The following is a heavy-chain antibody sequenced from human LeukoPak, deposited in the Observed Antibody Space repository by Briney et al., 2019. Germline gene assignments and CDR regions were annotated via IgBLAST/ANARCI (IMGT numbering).Heavy chain of an antibody. V-gene: IGHV3-49*04. D-gene: IGHD3-3*01. CDR3: TRATAVFCSGYPDY. CDR2: IRSKAYGGTT. CDR1: GFTFGDYA. Sequence: GGSLRLSCTASGFTFGDYAMSWVRQAPGKGLEWVGFIRSKAYGGTTEYAASVKGRFTISRDDSKSIAYLQMNSLKTEDTAVYYCTRATAVFCSGYPDYWGQGTLVTVSS. J-gene: IGHJ4*02.